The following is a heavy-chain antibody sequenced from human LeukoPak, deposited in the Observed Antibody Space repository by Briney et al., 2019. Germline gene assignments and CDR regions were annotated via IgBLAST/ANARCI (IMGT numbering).Heavy chain of an antibody. Sequence: SETLSLTCAVYGGSFSGYYWSWLRQPPGKGLEWIGEINHSGSTNYNPSLKSRVTISVDTSKNQFSLKLSSVTAADTAVYYCAREGSSGYYIDCWGQGTLVTVSS. CDR2: INHSGST. D-gene: IGHD3-22*01. CDR1: GGSFSGYY. J-gene: IGHJ4*02. V-gene: IGHV4-34*01. CDR3: AREGSSGYYIDC.